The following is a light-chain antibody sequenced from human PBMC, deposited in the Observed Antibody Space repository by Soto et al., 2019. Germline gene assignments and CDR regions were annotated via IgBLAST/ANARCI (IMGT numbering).Light chain of an antibody. Sequence: DIQMTQSPSSLSASVGARVTITCQASQDISNYLNWYQQKQGKAPKLLIYDASNLETGVPSRFSGSGSGTDGTFTISSLQPEDIETYYCQQYDNLPLTFGGGTKVDIK. CDR2: DAS. CDR1: QDISNY. V-gene: IGKV1-33*01. J-gene: IGKJ4*01. CDR3: QQYDNLPLT.